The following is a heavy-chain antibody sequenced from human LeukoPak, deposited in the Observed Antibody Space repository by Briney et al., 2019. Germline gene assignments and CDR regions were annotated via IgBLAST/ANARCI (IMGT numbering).Heavy chain of an antibody. CDR3: ARGKRAAPSYCSGGSCKHFDY. V-gene: IGHV4-34*01. Sequence: SETLSLTCAVYGGSFSGYYWSWICQPPGKGLEWIGEINHSGSTNYNPSLKSRVTISVDASKNQFSLKLSSVTAADTAVYYCARGKRAAPSYCSGGSCKHFDYWGQGTLVTVSS. D-gene: IGHD2-15*01. CDR1: GGSFSGYY. CDR2: INHSGST. J-gene: IGHJ4*02.